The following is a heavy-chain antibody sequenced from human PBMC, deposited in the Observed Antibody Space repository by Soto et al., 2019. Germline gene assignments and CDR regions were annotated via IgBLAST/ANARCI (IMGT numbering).Heavy chain of an antibody. Sequence: PGGSLRLSCAASGFSLSLFWMSWVRQTPGKGLEWVANINEDGSEKFFADSVKGRFTISRDNAKNSLSLQMNSLTADDTAVYSCARTGWPQSSYYFDYWGQGTLVTVSS. J-gene: IGHJ4*02. CDR2: INEDGSEK. CDR1: GFSLSLFW. D-gene: IGHD3-16*01. V-gene: IGHV3-7*03. CDR3: ARTGWPQSSYYFDY.